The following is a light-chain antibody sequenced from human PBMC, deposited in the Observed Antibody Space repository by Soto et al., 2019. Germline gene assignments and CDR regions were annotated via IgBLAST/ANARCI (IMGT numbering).Light chain of an antibody. CDR3: QVWDSSSDHPVV. CDR2: YDS. Sequence: SYELTQPPSVSVAPGKTARITCGGNNIGSKSEHWYQQKPGQAPVLVIYYDSDRPSGIPERFSGSNSGNTATLTISRVEAEDEADYYCQVWDSSSDHPVVFGGGTKLTVL. J-gene: IGLJ2*01. CDR1: NIGSKS. V-gene: IGLV3-21*04.